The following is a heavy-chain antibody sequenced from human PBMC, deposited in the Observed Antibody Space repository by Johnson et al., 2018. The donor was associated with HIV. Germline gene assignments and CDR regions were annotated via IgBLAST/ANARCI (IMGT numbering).Heavy chain of an antibody. D-gene: IGHD3-10*01. CDR2: IKQDGSEK. V-gene: IGHV3-7*01. CDR3: ARDFLARSGDLGAFDI. J-gene: IGHJ3*02. CDR1: GLTFSSYW. Sequence: VQLVESGGGLIQPGGSLRLSCAASGLTFSSYWMSWVRQAPGRGLEWVANIKQDGSEKYYVDSLRGRFTISRDNAKNSLYLQMNSLRAEDTAVYYCARDFLARSGDLGAFDIWGQGTMVTVSS.